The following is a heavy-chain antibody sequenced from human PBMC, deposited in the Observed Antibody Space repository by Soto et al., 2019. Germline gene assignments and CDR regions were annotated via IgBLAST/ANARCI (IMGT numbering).Heavy chain of an antibody. CDR2: INPNSGGT. D-gene: IGHD3-10*01. V-gene: IGHV1-2*04. J-gene: IGHJ6*02. CDR1: GYTITGYY. Sequence: ATVTVSCKASGYTITGYYMHWVRQAPGQGLEWMGWINPNSGGTNYAQKFQGWVTMTRDTSISTAYMELSRLRSDDTAVYYCARDSHYYGSGSYSADYYYYGMDVWGQGTTVTAP. CDR3: ARDSHYYGSGSYSADYYYYGMDV.